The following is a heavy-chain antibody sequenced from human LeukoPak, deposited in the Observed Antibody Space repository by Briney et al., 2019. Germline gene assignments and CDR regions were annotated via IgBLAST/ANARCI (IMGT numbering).Heavy chain of an antibody. CDR1: GFTFSSYA. CDR2: ISYDGSNK. J-gene: IGHJ4*02. CDR3: ARVRSAAAGPLDY. V-gene: IGHV3-30*04. Sequence: GGSLRLSCAASGFTFSSYAMHWVRQAPGKGLERVAVISYDGSNKYYADSVKGRFTISRDNSKNTLYLQMNRLRADDTAVYHCARVRSAAAGPLDYWGQGTLVTVSS. D-gene: IGHD6-13*01.